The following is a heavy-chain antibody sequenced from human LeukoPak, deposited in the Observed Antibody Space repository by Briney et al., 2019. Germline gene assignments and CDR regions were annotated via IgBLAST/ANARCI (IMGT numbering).Heavy chain of an antibody. D-gene: IGHD3-3*01. V-gene: IGHV3-7*01. CDR2: IKQDGSEK. Sequence: PGGSLRLSCAASGFTFSTYSLNWVRQAPGKGLEWVANIKQDGSEKYYVDSVKGRFTISRDNSKNTLYLQLNSLRAEDTAVYYCARGYFAVGAFDIWGQGTMVTVSS. J-gene: IGHJ3*02. CDR1: GFTFSTYS. CDR3: ARGYFAVGAFDI.